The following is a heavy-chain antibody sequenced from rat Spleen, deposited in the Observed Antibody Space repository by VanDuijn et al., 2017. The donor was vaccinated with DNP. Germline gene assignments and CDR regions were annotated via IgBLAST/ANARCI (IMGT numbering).Heavy chain of an antibody. CDR2: ISHDGGST. CDR3: ARHGRRVFDY. J-gene: IGHJ2*01. CDR1: GFPFSDYF. Sequence: EVQLVESGGGLVQPGRSLKLSCAASGFPFSDYFMAWVRQAPNKGLEWVASISHDGGSTYYPDSVKGRFTISRDNAESTLYLQMNSLRSEDMATYFCARHGRRVFDYWGQGVMVTVSS. D-gene: IGHD1-11*01. V-gene: IGHV5-22*01.